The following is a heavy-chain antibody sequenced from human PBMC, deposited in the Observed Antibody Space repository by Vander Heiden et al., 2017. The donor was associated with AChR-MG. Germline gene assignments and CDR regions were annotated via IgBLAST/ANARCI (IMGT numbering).Heavy chain of an antibody. D-gene: IGHD2-15*01. CDR3: ARDVGNGWFNL. Sequence: EVQLVESGGGWVQPGGSLRLSCVASGFTVSSNWISWVRQAPGRGLEWVANINEDGRETNYVDSAKGRFTISRDNAKNSLYLQLNGLGAEDTAVYYCARDVGNGWFNLWGRGTLVTVSS. CDR2: INEDGRET. J-gene: IGHJ2*01. V-gene: IGHV3-7*01. CDR1: GFTVSSNW.